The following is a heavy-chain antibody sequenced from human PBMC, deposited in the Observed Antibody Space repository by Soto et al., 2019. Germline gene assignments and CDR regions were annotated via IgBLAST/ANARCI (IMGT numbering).Heavy chain of an antibody. CDR3: ARVGWGGKKGPRRLYQ. Sequence: AVSLRLSCVASEFIFISYWIHWVRQAPGKGLVWVSRISSDGRDTDYVDSVKGRFTISRDNAKNTLYLQMNSLRAEDTAVYYCARVGWGGKKGPRRLYQWARGAVLTVSS. J-gene: IGHJ4*02. V-gene: IGHV3-74*01. CDR2: ISSDGRDT. D-gene: IGHD2-8*01. CDR1: EFIFISYW.